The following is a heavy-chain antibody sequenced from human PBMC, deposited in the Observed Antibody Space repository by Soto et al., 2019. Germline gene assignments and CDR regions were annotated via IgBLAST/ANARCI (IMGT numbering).Heavy chain of an antibody. CDR3: ARGGVSTRTFDY. CDR2: IYPSDSDT. Sequence: GESLKISCKGSGYNFAGYWIAWVRQMPGKGLELMGIIYPSDSDTRCRPSFQGQVTISADKSISSAYLQWSNLRASDTAMYYCARGGVSTRTFDYWGQGTPVTVSS. D-gene: IGHD3-3*01. J-gene: IGHJ4*02. CDR1: GYNFAGYW. V-gene: IGHV5-51*01.